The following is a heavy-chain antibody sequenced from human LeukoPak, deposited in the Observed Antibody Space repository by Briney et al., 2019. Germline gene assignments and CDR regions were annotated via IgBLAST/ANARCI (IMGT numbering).Heavy chain of an antibody. Sequence: GRSLRLSCAASGFTFSSYAMHWVRQAPGKGLEWVSYISSSGSTIYYADSVKGRFTISRDNAKNSLYLQMNSLRAEDTAVYYCARVGSGSHIYYYYYMDVWGKGTTVTVSS. CDR2: ISSSGSTI. J-gene: IGHJ6*03. D-gene: IGHD3-3*01. V-gene: IGHV3-48*03. CDR3: ARVGSGSHIYYYYYMDV. CDR1: GFTFSSYA.